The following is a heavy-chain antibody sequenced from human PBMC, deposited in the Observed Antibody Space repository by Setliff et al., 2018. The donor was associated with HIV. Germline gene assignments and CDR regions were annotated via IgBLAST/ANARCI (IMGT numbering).Heavy chain of an antibody. CDR2: IYHSGST. D-gene: IGHD3-10*01. J-gene: IGHJ4*02. CDR1: GYSISSGYY. CDR3: ASLPSVRMVRGLGFDY. Sequence: PSETLSLTCTVSGYSISSGYYWGWIRQPPGKGLEWIGSIYHSGSTYYNPSLKSRVTISVDTSKNQFSLKLSSVTAADTAVYYCASLPSVRMVRGLGFDYWGQGTLVTVSS. V-gene: IGHV4-38-2*02.